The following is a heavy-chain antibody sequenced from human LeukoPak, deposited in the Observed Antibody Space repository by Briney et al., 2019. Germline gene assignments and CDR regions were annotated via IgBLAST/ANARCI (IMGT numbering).Heavy chain of an antibody. J-gene: IGHJ4*02. Sequence: PGGSLRLSCAASGFTFSSYEMNWVRQAPGKGLEWVSYISSSGSTIYYADSVKGRFTISRDNAKNSLYLQMNSLRAEDTAVYYCATGYYYDSSGYIGYWGKGTLVTVSS. D-gene: IGHD3-22*01. CDR2: ISSSGSTI. CDR3: ATGYYYDSSGYIGY. CDR1: GFTFSSYE. V-gene: IGHV3-48*03.